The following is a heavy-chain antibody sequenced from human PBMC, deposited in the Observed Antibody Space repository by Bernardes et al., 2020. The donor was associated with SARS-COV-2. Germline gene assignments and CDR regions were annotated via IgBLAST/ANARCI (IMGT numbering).Heavy chain of an antibody. CDR3: RGIYYFYGMEV. CDR2: ISSSGNTI. CDR1: GFTFTTYS. Sequence: GGSLRLSRAASGFTFTTYSMNWVRQAPGKGLEWVAYISSSGNTIYYADSVKGRFTISRDNVKDSLSLQMNSLRAEDTAVYYCRGIYYFYGMEVWGPGTTVTVS. V-gene: IGHV3-48*01. J-gene: IGHJ6*02.